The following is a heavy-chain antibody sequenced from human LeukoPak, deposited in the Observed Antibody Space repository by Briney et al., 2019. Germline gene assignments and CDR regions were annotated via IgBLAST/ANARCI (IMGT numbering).Heavy chain of an antibody. CDR3: ARNSFANQWLVLGY. J-gene: IGHJ4*02. Sequence: GGSLRLSCAASGFTFSSYAMSWVRQAPGKGLEWVSAISGSGGSTYYADSVKGRFTISRDNSKNSLYLQMNSLRAEDTAVYYCARNSFANQWLVLGYWGQGTLVTVSS. D-gene: IGHD6-19*01. V-gene: IGHV3-23*01. CDR2: ISGSGGST. CDR1: GFTFSSYA.